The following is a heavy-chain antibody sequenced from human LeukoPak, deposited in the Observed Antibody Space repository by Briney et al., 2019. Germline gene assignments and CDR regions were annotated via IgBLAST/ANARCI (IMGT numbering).Heavy chain of an antibody. CDR1: GGSISSSSYY. V-gene: IGHV4-39*07. D-gene: IGHD4-17*01. J-gene: IGHJ2*01. CDR3: ASDRRDYGDPYWYFDL. CDR2: IYYSGST. Sequence: SETLSLTCTVSGGSISSSSYYWGWIRQPPGKGLEWIGSIYYSGSTYYNPSLKSRVTISVDTSNNQFSLKLSSVTAADTAVYYCASDRRDYGDPYWYFDLWGRGTLVTVSS.